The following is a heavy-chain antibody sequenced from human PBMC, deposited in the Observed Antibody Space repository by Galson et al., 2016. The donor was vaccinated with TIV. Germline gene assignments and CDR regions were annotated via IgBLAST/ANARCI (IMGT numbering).Heavy chain of an antibody. V-gene: IGHV1-18*01. Sequence: SVKVSCKASGYTFTDYGISWVRQAPGQGLEWMGWISGYSGNTNHAQKFQGRVTITADKSTSTAYMELSSLRSEDTAVYYCASDSVPVAYGMDVWGQGTTVTVS. D-gene: IGHD2-8*02. J-gene: IGHJ6*02. CDR1: GYTFTDYG. CDR2: ISGYSGNT. CDR3: ASDSVPVAYGMDV.